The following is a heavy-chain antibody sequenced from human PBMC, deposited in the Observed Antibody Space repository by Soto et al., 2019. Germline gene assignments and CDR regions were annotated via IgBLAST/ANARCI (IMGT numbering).Heavy chain of an antibody. D-gene: IGHD3-9*01. Sequence: SETLSLTCTVSGGSITSSYWSWIRQPPGKGLEWIGYIYYSGSTNYNPSLKSRVTISVDTSKNQFSLNLSSVTAADTAVYFCARGLRYFDPWGPGTLVTVSS. CDR2: IYYSGST. CDR3: ARGLRYFDP. CDR1: GGSITSSY. V-gene: IGHV4-59*01. J-gene: IGHJ5*02.